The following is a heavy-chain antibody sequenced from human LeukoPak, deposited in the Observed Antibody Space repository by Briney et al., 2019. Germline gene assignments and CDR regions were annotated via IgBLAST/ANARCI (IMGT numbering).Heavy chain of an antibody. D-gene: IGHD5-18*01. J-gene: IGHJ6*03. CDR2: IFYTGST. CDR3: ARTTEGGYTYNYFYYYYMDV. V-gene: IGHV4-59*01. Sequence: PSETLSLTCTVSGGSISNYYWTWIRQPPGKGLEWIGFIFYTGSTTYNPSLKSRVTISVDTPKNQFSLKLSSVTAADTAVYYCARTTEGGYTYNYFYYYYMDVWGKGTTVTISS. CDR1: GGSISNYY.